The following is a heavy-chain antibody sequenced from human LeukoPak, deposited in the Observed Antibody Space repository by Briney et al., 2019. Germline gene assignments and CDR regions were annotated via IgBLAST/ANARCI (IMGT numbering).Heavy chain of an antibody. CDR2: ISGSGGST. V-gene: IGHV3-23*01. CDR3: ARETDHQTYYYDSSGYYPPLDY. CDR1: GFTYSSYA. Sequence: GGSLRVSCAASGFTYSSYAMSWVRQAPGKGLEWVSPISGSGGSTSYADSVKGRFSISRDNSKNTLYLQMNSLRAEDTAVYYCARETDHQTYYYDSSGYYPPLDYWGQGTLVTVSS. J-gene: IGHJ4*02. D-gene: IGHD3-22*01.